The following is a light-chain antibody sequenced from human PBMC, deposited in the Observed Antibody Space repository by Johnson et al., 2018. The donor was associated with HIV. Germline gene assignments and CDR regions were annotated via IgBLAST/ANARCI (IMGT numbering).Light chain of an antibody. Sequence: QSVLTQPPSVSAAPGQKVTISCSGSSPNIGNNYVSWYQQLPGTAPKLLIYDNNKRPSGIPDRFSGSTSGTSATLGITGLQTGDEADYYCGTWDSSLSAYVFGTGTKVTFL. V-gene: IGLV1-51*01. CDR2: DNN. CDR1: SPNIGNNY. J-gene: IGLJ1*01. CDR3: GTWDSSLSAYV.